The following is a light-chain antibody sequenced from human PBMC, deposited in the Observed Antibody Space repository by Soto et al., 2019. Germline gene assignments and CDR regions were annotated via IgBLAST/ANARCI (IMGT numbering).Light chain of an antibody. V-gene: IGKV1-33*01. J-gene: IGKJ2*01. CDR3: LQDYNYPFT. CDR2: DAS. CDR1: QDISNY. Sequence: DIQMTQSPSSLSASVGDRVTITCQASQDISNYLNWYQQKPGKAPKLLIYDASNLETGVPSRFSGSGSGTDFTLTISSLQPEDFATYYCLQDYNYPFTFGQGTKLEI.